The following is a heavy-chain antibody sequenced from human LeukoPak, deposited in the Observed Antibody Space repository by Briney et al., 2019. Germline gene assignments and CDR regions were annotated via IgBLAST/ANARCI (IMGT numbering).Heavy chain of an antibody. J-gene: IGHJ4*02. CDR1: GFTFSNYG. CDR3: ATAAGADFFDY. D-gene: IGHD3-3*01. Sequence: PGGSLRLSCAASGFTFSNYGMHWVRQAPGRGLEWVAVIWYDGSNKYYADSVKGRFTISRDNSKNTLYLQMNSLRAEDTAVYYCATAAGADFFDYWGQGTLVTVSS. V-gene: IGHV3-33*01. CDR2: IWYDGSNK.